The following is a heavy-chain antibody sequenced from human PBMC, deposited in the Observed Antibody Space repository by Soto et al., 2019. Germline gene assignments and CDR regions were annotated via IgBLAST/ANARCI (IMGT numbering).Heavy chain of an antibody. D-gene: IGHD3-22*01. CDR3: ARAVNQDDKESSRYFDL. J-gene: IGHJ2*01. V-gene: IGHV1-18*01. CDR1: GYTFTSYG. Sequence: GASVKVSCKASGYTFTSYGISWVRQAPGQGLEWMGWISAYNGNTNYAQKLQGRVTMTTDTSTSTAYMELRSLRSDDTAVYYCARAVNQDDKESSRYFDLWGRGTLVTVSS. CDR2: ISAYNGNT.